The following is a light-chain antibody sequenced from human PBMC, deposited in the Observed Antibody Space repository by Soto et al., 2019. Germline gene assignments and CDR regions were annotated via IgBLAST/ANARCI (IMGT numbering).Light chain of an antibody. CDR1: SSDVGGYKF. J-gene: IGLJ1*01. CDR2: EVS. Sequence: QSALTQPASVSGSPGQSITISCTGTSSDVGGYKFVSWYQQHPGKAPKLMIYEVSNRPSGVSSRFSGSKSGNTASLTISGLHAEDEADYYCGSYTGSIYVFGTGTKSPS. V-gene: IGLV2-14*01. CDR3: GSYTGSIYV.